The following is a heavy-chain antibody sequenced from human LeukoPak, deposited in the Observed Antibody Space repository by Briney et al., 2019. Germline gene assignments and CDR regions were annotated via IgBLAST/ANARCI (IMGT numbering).Heavy chain of an antibody. Sequence: ASVKVSCKASGYTFTSYDINWVRQATGQGLEWMGWMNPNSGNTGNAQKFQGRVTMTRNTSISTAYMELSSLRSEDTAVYYCARGRRDSRQFDYWSQGTLVTVSS. V-gene: IGHV1-8*01. CDR2: MNPNSGNT. CDR3: ARGRRDSRQFDY. J-gene: IGHJ4*02. CDR1: GYTFTSYD. D-gene: IGHD3-10*01.